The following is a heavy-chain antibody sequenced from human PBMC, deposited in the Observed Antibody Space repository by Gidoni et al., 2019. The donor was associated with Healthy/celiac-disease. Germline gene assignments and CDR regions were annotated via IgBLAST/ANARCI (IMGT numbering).Heavy chain of an antibody. CDR1: GGSISSYY. Sequence: QVQLQESGPGLVQPSETLSLTCTVSGGSISSYYWSWIRQPPGKGLEWLEYIYSSGSPNHNPSLKGRVTISIDTSKDQFSLKLSSVTAADTAVYYCARTPGRGSYAYFDYWGQGTLVTVSS. D-gene: IGHD1-26*01. V-gene: IGHV4-59*08. J-gene: IGHJ4*02. CDR2: IYSSGSP. CDR3: ARTPGRGSYAYFDY.